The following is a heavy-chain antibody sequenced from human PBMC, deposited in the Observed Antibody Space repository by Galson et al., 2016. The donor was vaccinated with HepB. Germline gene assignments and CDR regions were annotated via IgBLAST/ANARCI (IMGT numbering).Heavy chain of an antibody. D-gene: IGHD4-11*01. CDR3: AKDYSNYFWYFDF. CDR1: GFTFSSYV. V-gene: IGHV3-23*01. J-gene: IGHJ2*01. Sequence: SLRLSCAASGFTFSSYVMSWVRQAPGKGLEWVSGISGSGGSTYYADSVKGRFTISRDNSKNTMYLQMNSLRAEDTAVYYCAKDYSNYFWYFDFWGRGTLGTVSS. CDR2: ISGSGGST.